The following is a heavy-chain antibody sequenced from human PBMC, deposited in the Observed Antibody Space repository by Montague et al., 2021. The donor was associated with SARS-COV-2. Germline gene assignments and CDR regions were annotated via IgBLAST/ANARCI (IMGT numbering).Heavy chain of an antibody. Sequence: SLRLSCAASGFTFNTYYIHWVRQAPGKGLVWVSHINSDGSSTTYADSVKGRFTITRDNDKNTVYLQMNSLRAEDTAVYYCARDREPWLLQYYFDYWGQGTLVTVSS. CDR2: INSDGSST. J-gene: IGHJ4*02. CDR1: GFTFNTYY. D-gene: IGHD6-19*01. V-gene: IGHV3-74*01. CDR3: ARDREPWLLQYYFDY.